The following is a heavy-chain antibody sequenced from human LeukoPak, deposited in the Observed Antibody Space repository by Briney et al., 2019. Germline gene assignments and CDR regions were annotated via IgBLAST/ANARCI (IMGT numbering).Heavy chain of an antibody. J-gene: IGHJ5*02. V-gene: IGHV4-59*12. CDR3: ARNTRRFDP. Sequence: PSETLSLTCTVSGGSISSYYWSWIRQPPGKGLEWIGYIYYSGSTNYNPSLKSRVTISVDTPKNQFSLKLSSVTAADTAVYYCARNTRRFDPWGQGTLVTVSS. CDR1: GGSISSYY. CDR2: IYYSGST.